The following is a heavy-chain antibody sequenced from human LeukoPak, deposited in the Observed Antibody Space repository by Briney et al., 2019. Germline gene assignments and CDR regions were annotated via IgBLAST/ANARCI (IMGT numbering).Heavy chain of an antibody. CDR3: ARALYYYYGMDV. J-gene: IGHJ6*02. V-gene: IGHV3-30*03. CDR2: ISYDGSNK. CDR1: GFTFSSYG. Sequence: GGSLRLSCAASGFTFSSYGMHWVRQAPGKGLEWVAVISYDGSNKYYADSVKGRFTISRDNSKNTLYLQMNSLRAEDTAVYYCARALYYYYGMDVWGQGTTVTVSS.